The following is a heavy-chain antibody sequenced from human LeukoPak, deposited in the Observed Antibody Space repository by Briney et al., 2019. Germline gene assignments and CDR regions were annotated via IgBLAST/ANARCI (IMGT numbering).Heavy chain of an antibody. Sequence: PGGSLRLSCAASGFTFSSYWMSWVRQAPGKGLEWVANIKQDGSEKYYVDSVKGRFTISRDNAKNSLYLQMNSLRAEDTAVYYCASLARGYSGYAFPPYMDVWGKGTTVTISS. V-gene: IGHV3-7*03. CDR1: GFTFSSYW. D-gene: IGHD5-12*01. J-gene: IGHJ6*03. CDR2: IKQDGSEK. CDR3: ASLARGYSGYAFPPYMDV.